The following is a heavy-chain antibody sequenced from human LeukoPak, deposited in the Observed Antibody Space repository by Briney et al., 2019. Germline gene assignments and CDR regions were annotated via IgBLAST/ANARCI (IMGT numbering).Heavy chain of an antibody. CDR1: GFTFSSYG. Sequence: PGGSLRRSCAASGFTFSSYGMHWVRQAPGKGLEWVAVISYDGSNKYYADSVKGRFTISRDNSKNTLYLQMNSLRAEDTAVYYCAKRAYYYGSGSYYKDAFDIWGQGTMVTVSS. CDR3: AKRAYYYGSGSYYKDAFDI. V-gene: IGHV3-30*18. D-gene: IGHD3-10*01. CDR2: ISYDGSNK. J-gene: IGHJ3*02.